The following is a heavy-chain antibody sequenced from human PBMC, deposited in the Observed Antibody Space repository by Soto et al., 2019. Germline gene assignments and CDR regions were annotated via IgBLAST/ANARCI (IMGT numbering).Heavy chain of an antibody. Sequence: SETLSLTCTVSGGSIRSGGCYWSWIRQHPGKGLEWIGYIYYSGSTYYNPSLKSRVTISVDTSKNQFSLKLSSVTAADTAVYYCAREVWYNWFDPWGQGTLVTVSS. CDR2: IYYSGST. CDR3: AREVWYNWFDP. CDR1: GGSIRSGGCY. J-gene: IGHJ5*02. D-gene: IGHD2-8*02. V-gene: IGHV4-31*03.